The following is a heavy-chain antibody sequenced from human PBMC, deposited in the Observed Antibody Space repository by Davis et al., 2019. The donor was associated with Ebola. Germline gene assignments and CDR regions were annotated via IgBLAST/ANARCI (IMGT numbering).Heavy chain of an antibody. J-gene: IGHJ3*02. CDR1: GNSFASQW. D-gene: IGHD2-8*02. V-gene: IGHV5-51*01. Sequence: GESLKISCKDSGNSFASQWIGWVRQMPGKGLEWMGIIYTGACDTRYSASFRGQVTISADKSIKTAFLQWSSLKASDTAMYYCASLRRTITGMDDAFDIWGQGTMVTVSS. CDR2: IYTGACDT. CDR3: ASLRRTITGMDDAFDI.